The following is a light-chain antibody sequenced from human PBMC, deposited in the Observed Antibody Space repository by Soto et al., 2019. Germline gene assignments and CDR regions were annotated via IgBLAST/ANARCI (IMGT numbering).Light chain of an antibody. V-gene: IGKV3D-20*02. J-gene: IGKJ4*01. CDR1: QSVSSSY. CDR3: QHRSNWPPVIT. Sequence: EIVLTQSPGTLSLSPGERATLSCRASQSVSSSYLAWYQQKPGQAPRLLIYGASSRATGIPDRFSGSGSGTDFTLTISSLEPEDFAVYYCQHRSNWPPVITFGGGTKWIS. CDR2: GAS.